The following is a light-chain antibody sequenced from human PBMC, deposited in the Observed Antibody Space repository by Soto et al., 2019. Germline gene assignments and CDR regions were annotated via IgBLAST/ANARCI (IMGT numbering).Light chain of an antibody. CDR3: QSYDSSLSV. CDR1: SSNIGAGYD. J-gene: IGLJ1*01. V-gene: IGLV1-40*01. CDR2: VNS. Sequence: QSALTQPPSVSGAPGQRVTISCTGSSSNIGAGYDVHWYQQLPGTAPKLLIYVNSNRPSGVPDRFSGSKSGTSASLAITGLQAEDEADYYCQSYDSSLSVFGTGTKVTVL.